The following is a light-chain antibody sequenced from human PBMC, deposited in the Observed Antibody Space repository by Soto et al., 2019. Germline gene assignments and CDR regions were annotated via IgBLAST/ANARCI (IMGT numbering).Light chain of an antibody. Sequence: QSALTQPASVSGSPGQSITISCTGTSSDVGGYNYVSWYQQHPGKAPKLIIYYVSDRPSGVSNRFSGSKSGSTASLTISGLQAEDEADYYCSSYTSSSTVVFGGGTKVTVL. V-gene: IGLV2-14*03. CDR3: SSYTSSSTVV. CDR1: SSDVGGYNY. CDR2: YVS. J-gene: IGLJ2*01.